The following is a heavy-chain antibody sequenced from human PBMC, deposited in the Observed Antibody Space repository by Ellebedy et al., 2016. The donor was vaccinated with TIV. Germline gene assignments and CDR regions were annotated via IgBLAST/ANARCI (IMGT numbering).Heavy chain of an antibody. J-gene: IGHJ4*02. D-gene: IGHD3-10*01. Sequence: PGGSLRLSCPASGFKFRDFAFGWVRQAPGNVLQWVAGIGGIDLRTFYADSVKGRFTISRDNSNNTVHLHLNSLRAEDTALYFCSKCGSGSYYAPPDYWGRGTLVTVSS. V-gene: IGHV3-23*01. CDR3: SKCGSGSYYAPPDY. CDR1: GFKFRDFA. CDR2: IGGIDLRT.